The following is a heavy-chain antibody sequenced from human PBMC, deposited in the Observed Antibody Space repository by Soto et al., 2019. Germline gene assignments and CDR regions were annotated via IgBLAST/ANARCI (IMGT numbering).Heavy chain of an antibody. CDR2: IFPLTDIP. CDR1: GGTFRNYP. V-gene: IGHV1-69*02. J-gene: IGHJ4*02. CDR3: ARGPLVVLNYFES. Sequence: QVQLVQSGTEVKKPGSSVKVSCKASGGTFRNYPINWVRQAPGQGLEWMGSIFPLTDIPDYAQNFQARLTISADKSTSTAYMELSSLTSDDTAMYFYARGPLVVLNYFESWGQGTLVTVSS.